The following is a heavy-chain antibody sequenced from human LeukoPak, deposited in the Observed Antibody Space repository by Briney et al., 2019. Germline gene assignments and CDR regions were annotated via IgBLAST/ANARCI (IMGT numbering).Heavy chain of an antibody. Sequence: ASVRVSCKASGYTFTSYDINWVRQATGQGLEWMGWMNPNSGNTGYAQKFQGRVTMTRNTSISTAYMELSSLRSEDTAVYYCAREADSSSSLYNWFDPWGQGTLVTVSS. CDR1: GYTFTSYD. D-gene: IGHD6-6*01. CDR2: MNPNSGNT. CDR3: AREADSSSSLYNWFDP. V-gene: IGHV1-8*01. J-gene: IGHJ5*02.